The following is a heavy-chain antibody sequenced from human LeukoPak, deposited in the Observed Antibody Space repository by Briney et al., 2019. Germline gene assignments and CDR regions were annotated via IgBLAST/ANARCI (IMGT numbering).Heavy chain of an antibody. J-gene: IGHJ4*02. CDR2: INSRSNDI. D-gene: IGHD6-13*01. CDR3: ATEELVAAGTVLDY. V-gene: IGHV3-21*06. CDR1: GFSFSDYS. Sequence: PGGSLRLSCVASGFSFSDYSMNGVRQAPGKGLWRGSSINSRSNDIYYADALSGRFTISSDTAKTSLYLQMNSLSAEATAMYYCATEELVAAGTVLDYWGQGTMVTVSS.